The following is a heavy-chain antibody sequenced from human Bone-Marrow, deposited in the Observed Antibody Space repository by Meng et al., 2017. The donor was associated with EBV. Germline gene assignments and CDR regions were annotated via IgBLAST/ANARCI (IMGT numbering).Heavy chain of an antibody. CDR3: ARVLGVIAAVPGY. V-gene: IGHV1-2*06. CDR2: INPNSGGT. D-gene: IGHD6-13*01. Sequence: QVRLVQSGAEVQKPGASGKVSCKASGYTFTGYYMHWVRQAPGQGLEWMGRINPNSGGTNYAQKFQGRVTMTRDTSISTAYMELSRLRSDDTAVYYCARVLGVIAAVPGYWGQGTLVTVSS. CDR1: GYTFTGYY. J-gene: IGHJ4*02.